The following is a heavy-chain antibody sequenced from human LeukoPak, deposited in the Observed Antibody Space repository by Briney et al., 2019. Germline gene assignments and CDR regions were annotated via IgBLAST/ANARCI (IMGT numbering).Heavy chain of an antibody. V-gene: IGHV1-18*01. CDR2: ISAYNGNT. D-gene: IGHD2-2*01. CDR1: GYTFTSYG. CDR3: AGVHIVVVPAAALFYYYYGMDV. Sequence: ASVKVSCKASGYTFTSYGISWVRQAPGQGLEWMGWISAYNGNTNYAQKLQGRVTMTTDTSTSTAYMELRSLRSDDTAVYYCAGVHIVVVPAAALFYYYYGMDVWGQGTTVTVSS. J-gene: IGHJ6*02.